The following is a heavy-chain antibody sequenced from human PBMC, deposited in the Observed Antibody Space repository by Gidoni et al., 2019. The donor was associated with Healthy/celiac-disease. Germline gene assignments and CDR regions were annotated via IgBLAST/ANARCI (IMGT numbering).Heavy chain of an antibody. CDR3: ARSVVVAAIGSFDY. J-gene: IGHJ4*02. CDR1: GGSISSSSYY. Sequence: QLQLQESGPGLVKPSETLSLTCPVSGGSISSSSYYWGWIRQPPGKGLEWIGSIYYSGTTYYNPSLKSRVTISVDTSKNQFSLKLSSVTAADTAVYYCARSVVVAAIGSFDYWGQGTLVTVSS. CDR2: IYYSGTT. V-gene: IGHV4-39*07. D-gene: IGHD2-15*01.